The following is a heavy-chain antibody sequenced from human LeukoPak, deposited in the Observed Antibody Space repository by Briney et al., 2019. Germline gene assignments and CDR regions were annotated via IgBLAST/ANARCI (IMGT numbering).Heavy chain of an antibody. J-gene: IGHJ3*02. CDR3: ARAGIYDILTGYYAFDI. CDR1: GFIFSSYA. D-gene: IGHD3-9*01. V-gene: IGHV3-30*02. Sequence: GGSLRLSCAASGFIFSSYAMHWVRQAPGKGLEWVAFIRYDGSNKYYADSVKGRFTIYRDNSKNTLYLQMNSLRAEDTAVYYCARAGIYDILTGYYAFDIWGQGTMVTVSS. CDR2: IRYDGSNK.